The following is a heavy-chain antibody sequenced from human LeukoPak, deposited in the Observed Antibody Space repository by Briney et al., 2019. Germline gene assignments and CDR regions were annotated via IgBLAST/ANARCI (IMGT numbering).Heavy chain of an antibody. J-gene: IGHJ4*02. Sequence: PGGSLRLSCAASGFTFSDYYMSWLRQAPGKGLEWVSYISSSGSTIYYADSVKGRFTISRDNAKNSLYLQMNSLRAEDTAVYYCARDLVFMVRGVVIGGYYFDYWGQGTLVTVSS. D-gene: IGHD3-10*01. CDR3: ARDLVFMVRGVVIGGYYFDY. CDR1: GFTFSDYY. CDR2: ISSSGSTI. V-gene: IGHV3-11*04.